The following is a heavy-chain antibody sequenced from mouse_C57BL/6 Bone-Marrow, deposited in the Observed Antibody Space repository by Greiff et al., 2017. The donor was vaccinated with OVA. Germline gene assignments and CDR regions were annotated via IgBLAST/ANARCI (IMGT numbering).Heavy chain of an antibody. Sequence: VQLQQSGAELVKPGASVKISCKASGYTFTDYYINWVKQRPGQGLEWIGKIGPGSGSTYYNEKFKGKATLPADKASSTAYMQLSSLTSEDSAVYFCAREGYYDYPYYAMDYWGQGTSVTVSS. CDR1: GYTFTDYY. V-gene: IGHV1-77*01. D-gene: IGHD2-4*01. CDR2: IGPGSGST. CDR3: AREGYYDYPYYAMDY. J-gene: IGHJ4*01.